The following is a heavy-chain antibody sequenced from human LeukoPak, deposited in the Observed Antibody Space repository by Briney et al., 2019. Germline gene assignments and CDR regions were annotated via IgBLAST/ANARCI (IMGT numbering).Heavy chain of an antibody. V-gene: IGHV3-64*01. J-gene: IGHJ3*02. CDR1: GFTFSSYA. CDR3: ARDRIGGSYRAFDI. Sequence: GGSLRLSCAASGFTFSSYAMHWVRQAPGKGLEYVSAISSNGGSTYYANSVKGRFTISRDNSKNTLYLQMGSLRAEDMAVYYCARDRIGGSYRAFDIWGQGTMVTVSS. D-gene: IGHD1-26*01. CDR2: ISSNGGST.